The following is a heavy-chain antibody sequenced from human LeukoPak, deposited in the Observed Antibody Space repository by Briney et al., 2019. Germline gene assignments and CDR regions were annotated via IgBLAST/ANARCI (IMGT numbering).Heavy chain of an antibody. V-gene: IGHV3-23*01. CDR1: GFNFQRYG. J-gene: IGHJ5*02. CDR2: TSGSADST. D-gene: IGHD5-18*01. CDR3: AKARRIQLWLS. Sequence: GGSLRLSCVASGFNFQRYGMGWVRQAPGKGLEWVSATSGSADSTHYADSVKGRFTISRDNSKNTLYLQMISLRAEDTAVYYCAKARRIQLWLSWGQGTLVTVSS.